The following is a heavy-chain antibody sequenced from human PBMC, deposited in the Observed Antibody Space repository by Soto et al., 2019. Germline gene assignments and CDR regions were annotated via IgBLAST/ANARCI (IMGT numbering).Heavy chain of an antibody. J-gene: IGHJ6*02. D-gene: IGHD5-12*01. CDR2: INPSGGSA. CDR3: ARESPATITKYYYYGMDV. V-gene: IGHV1-46*01. CDR1: GYTFTSYC. Sequence: GASVKVSCKASGYTFTSYCMHWVRQAPGQGLEWMGIINPSGGSASYAQKFQGRVTMTRDTSTSTVYMELSSLRSEDTAVYYCARESPATITKYYYYGMDVWGQGTTVTVSS.